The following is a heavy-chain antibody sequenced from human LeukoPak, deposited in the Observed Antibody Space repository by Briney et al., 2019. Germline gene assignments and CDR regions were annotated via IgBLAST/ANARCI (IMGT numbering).Heavy chain of an antibody. D-gene: IGHD4-11*01. V-gene: IGHV4-39*07. CDR2: INQSGST. J-gene: IGHJ5*02. CDR1: GVAISSSGDY. Sequence: SETLSLTCTVSGVAISSSGDYWGWIRQPPGKGLEWIGEINQSGSTNYNPSLKSRVTISVDTSKNQFSLKLSSVTAADTAVYYCARDTTTVTTIWFDPWGQGTLVTVSS. CDR3: ARDTTTVTTIWFDP.